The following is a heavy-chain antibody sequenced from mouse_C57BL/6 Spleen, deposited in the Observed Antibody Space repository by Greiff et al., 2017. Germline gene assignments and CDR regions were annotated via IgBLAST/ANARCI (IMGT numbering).Heavy chain of an antibody. Sequence: EVKLMESGPGLVKPSQSLSLTCSVTGYSITSGYYWNWIRQFPGNKLEWMGYISYDGSNNYNPSLKNRISITLDTSKNQFFLKLNSVTTEYTATYYCARRYDGIISHFYYWGQGTTLTVSS. D-gene: IGHD1-1*01. CDR2: ISYDGSN. CDR3: ARRYDGIISHFYY. J-gene: IGHJ2*01. CDR1: GYSITSGYY. V-gene: IGHV3-6*01.